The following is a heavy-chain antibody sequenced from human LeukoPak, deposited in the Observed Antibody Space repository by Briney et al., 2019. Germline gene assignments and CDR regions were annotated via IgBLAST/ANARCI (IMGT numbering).Heavy chain of an antibody. V-gene: IGHV3-23*01. CDR1: GFTFSSYA. J-gene: IGHJ4*02. D-gene: IGHD3-3*01. CDR2: ISGSGGST. CDR3: ANGYDFWSGYWDRRSYFDY. Sequence: GGPLRLSCAASGFTFSSYAMSWVRQAPGKGLEWVSAISGSGGSTYYADSVKGRFTISRDNSKNTLYLQMNSLRAEDTAVYYCANGYDFWSGYWDRRSYFDYWGQGTLVTVSS.